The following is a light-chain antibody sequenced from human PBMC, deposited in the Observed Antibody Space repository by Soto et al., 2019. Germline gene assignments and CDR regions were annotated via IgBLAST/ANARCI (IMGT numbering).Light chain of an antibody. J-gene: IGKJ1*01. V-gene: IGKV1-6*01. CDR2: AAS. CDR1: QSIGSW. CDR3: LQDYNYPWT. Sequence: IQMTQPPSTLSASVGDRVTITRRASQSIGSWLAWYQQKPGKAPNLLIYAASSLQSGVPSRFSGSGSGTDFTLTISSLQPEDFGTYYCLQDYNYPWTFGQGTKVDIK.